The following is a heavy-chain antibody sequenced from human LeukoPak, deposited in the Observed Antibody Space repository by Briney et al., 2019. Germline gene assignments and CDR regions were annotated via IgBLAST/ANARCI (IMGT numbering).Heavy chain of an antibody. Sequence: GGSLRLSCAASGFTFSSYGMSWVPQAPGKGLEGGSGINNSGGSTYYADSAKDRFTIHRDNSKNTMLLQMDSLRAEDTAVYYCAKPGYSNSWYRNFDYWGQGALVTVSS. V-gene: IGHV3-23*01. CDR1: GFTFSSYG. J-gene: IGHJ4*02. CDR2: INNSGGST. CDR3: AKPGYSNSWYRNFDY. D-gene: IGHD6-13*01.